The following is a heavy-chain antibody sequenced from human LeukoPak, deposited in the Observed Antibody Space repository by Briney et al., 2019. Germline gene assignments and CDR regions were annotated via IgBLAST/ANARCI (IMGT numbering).Heavy chain of an antibody. CDR1: GFTFSSYS. CDR2: ISSSSSYI. D-gene: IGHD2-2*01. V-gene: IGHV3-21*01. Sequence: PGGSLRLSCAASGFTFSSYSMNWVRQAPGKGLEWVSSISSSSSYIYYADSVKGRFTISRDNSKNTLHLQMNSLRADDTAVYYCARSSSTYDSMDVWGQGTTVTVSS. J-gene: IGHJ6*02. CDR3: ARSSSTYDSMDV.